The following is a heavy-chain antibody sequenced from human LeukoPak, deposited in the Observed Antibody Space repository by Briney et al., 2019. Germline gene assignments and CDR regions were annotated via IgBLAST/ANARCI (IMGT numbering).Heavy chain of an antibody. CDR3: ARRKSYCSGGSCYNWFDP. Sequence: SVKVSCKASGGTFSSYAISWVRQAPGQGLEWMGGIIPIFGTANYAQKFQGRVTITADESTSTAYMELSSLRSEDTAVYYCARRKSYCSGGSCYNWFDPWGQGTLVTVSS. D-gene: IGHD2-15*01. J-gene: IGHJ5*02. CDR1: GGTFSSYA. V-gene: IGHV1-69*13. CDR2: IIPIFGTA.